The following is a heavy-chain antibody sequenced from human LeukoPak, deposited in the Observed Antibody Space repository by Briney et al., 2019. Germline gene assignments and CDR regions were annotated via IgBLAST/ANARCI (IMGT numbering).Heavy chain of an antibody. Sequence: GGSLRLSCAASGFTFSDYYMSWIRQAPGKGLEGVSYISSSSSYTNYADSVKGRFTISRDNAKNSLYLQMNSLRAEDTAVYYCARGAYTAMALRYDYWGQGTLVTVSS. J-gene: IGHJ4*02. CDR1: GFTFSDYY. CDR3: ARGAYTAMALRYDY. CDR2: ISSSSSYT. V-gene: IGHV3-11*06. D-gene: IGHD5-18*01.